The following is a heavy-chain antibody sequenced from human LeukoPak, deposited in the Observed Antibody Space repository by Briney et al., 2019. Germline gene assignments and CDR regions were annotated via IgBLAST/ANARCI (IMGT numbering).Heavy chain of an antibody. J-gene: IGHJ5*02. D-gene: IGHD4-17*01. CDR2: FDPEDGET. CDR3: ATKGADGDWFDP. CDR1: GYTLTELS. Sequence: VASVKVSCKVSGYTLTELSMHWVRQAPGKGLEWMGGFDPEDGETIYAQKFQGKVTMTEDTSTDTAYMELSSLRSEDTAVYYCATKGADGDWFDPWGQGTLVTVSS. V-gene: IGHV1-24*01.